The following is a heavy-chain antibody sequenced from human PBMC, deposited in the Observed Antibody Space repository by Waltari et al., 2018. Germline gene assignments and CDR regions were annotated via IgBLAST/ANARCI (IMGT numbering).Heavy chain of an antibody. CDR3: ARDRGRGLYLDS. V-gene: IGHV4-4*02. CDR2: VHGSGKT. J-gene: IGHJ4*02. D-gene: IGHD2-15*01. CDR1: GDSMSSTHW. Sequence: QLQLQESGPGLVKPSGTLSLACAVSGDSMSSTHWWNWVRQSPGKGLEWIGQVHGSGKTYYNPSFASRVTVSLDTSSNQFSLRVTSATAADTAIYYCARDRGRGLYLDSWGPGTLVTVSP.